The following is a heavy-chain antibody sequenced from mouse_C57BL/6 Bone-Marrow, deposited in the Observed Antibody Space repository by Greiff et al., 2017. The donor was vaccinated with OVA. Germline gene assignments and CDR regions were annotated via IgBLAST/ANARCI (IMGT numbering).Heavy chain of an antibody. J-gene: IGHJ2*01. CDR3: ARCGWPRGYFDD. CDR1: GYTFTSYG. CDR2: IYPRSGNT. D-gene: IGHD3-1*01. V-gene: IGHV1-81*01. Sequence: QVQLKQSGAELARPGASVKLSCKASGYTFTSYGISWVKQRTGQGLEWIGEIYPRSGNTYYNEKFKGKATLTADKSSSTAYMELRSLTSEDSAVYFCARCGWPRGYFDDWGKGATLTVAS.